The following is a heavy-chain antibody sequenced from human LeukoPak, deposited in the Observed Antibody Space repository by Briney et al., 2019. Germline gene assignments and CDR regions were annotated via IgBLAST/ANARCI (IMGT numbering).Heavy chain of an antibody. Sequence: ASVKVSCKASGYTFTSYGIIWVRQAPGQGLEWMGWISAYNGNTNYAQKLQGRVTMTTDTSTSTAYMELRSLRSDDTAVYYCARGRDTAMAYSSSWYGLDAFDIWGQGTMVTVSS. V-gene: IGHV1-18*01. CDR3: ARGRDTAMAYSSSWYGLDAFDI. D-gene: IGHD6-13*01. CDR1: GYTFTSYG. CDR2: ISAYNGNT. J-gene: IGHJ3*02.